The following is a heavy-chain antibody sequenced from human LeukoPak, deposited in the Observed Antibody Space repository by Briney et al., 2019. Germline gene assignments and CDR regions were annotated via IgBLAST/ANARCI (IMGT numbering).Heavy chain of an antibody. V-gene: IGHV3-21*01. J-gene: IGHJ4*02. CDR3: ARERTQQQLDY. D-gene: IGHD6-13*01. CDR2: ISSSSVYK. CDR1: GFTEFTFSSYT. Sequence: GGSLRLSCAASGFTEFTFSSYTMNWVRQAPGKGLEWVSSISSSSVYKYYADSVKGRFTISRDDAKNSLYLQMNSLSAEDTAVYYCARERTQQQLDYWGQGTLVTVSS.